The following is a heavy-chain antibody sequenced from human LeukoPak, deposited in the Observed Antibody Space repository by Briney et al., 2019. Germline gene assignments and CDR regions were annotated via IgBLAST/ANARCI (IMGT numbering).Heavy chain of an antibody. Sequence: SETLSLTCAVYGGSFSGYYWSWIRQPPGKGLEWIGEINHSGSTNYNPSLKSRVTISVDTSKNQFSLKLSSVTAADTAVYYCARLDSCGYYQDYWGQGTLVTVSS. CDR3: ARLDSCGYYQDY. V-gene: IGHV4-34*01. D-gene: IGHD3-22*01. J-gene: IGHJ4*02. CDR1: GGSFSGYY. CDR2: INHSGST.